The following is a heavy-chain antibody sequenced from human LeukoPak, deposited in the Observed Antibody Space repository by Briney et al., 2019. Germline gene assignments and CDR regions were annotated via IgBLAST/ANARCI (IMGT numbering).Heavy chain of an antibody. Sequence: SVKVSCKASGGTFSSYAISWVRQAPGQGLEWMGGIIPIFGTANYAQKFQGRVTITADESTSTAYMELSSLRSEDTAVYYCAAGNDWLSPLDYWGQGTLVTVPS. V-gene: IGHV1-69*01. CDR2: IIPIFGTA. CDR3: AAGNDWLSPLDY. D-gene: IGHD3-9*01. CDR1: GGTFSSYA. J-gene: IGHJ4*02.